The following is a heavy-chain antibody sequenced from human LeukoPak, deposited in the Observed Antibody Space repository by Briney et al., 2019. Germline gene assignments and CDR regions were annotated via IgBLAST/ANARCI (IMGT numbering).Heavy chain of an antibody. CDR2: IYYSGST. CDR3: ARGQTHYDILPRFDY. Sequence: PSETLSLTCTVSGGSISSYYWSWIRQPPGKGLEWIGYIYYSGSTNYNPSLKSRVTISVDTSKNQFSLKLSSVTAADTAVYYCARGQTHYDILPRFDYWGQGTLVTVSS. CDR1: GGSISSYY. J-gene: IGHJ4*02. V-gene: IGHV4-59*01. D-gene: IGHD3-9*01.